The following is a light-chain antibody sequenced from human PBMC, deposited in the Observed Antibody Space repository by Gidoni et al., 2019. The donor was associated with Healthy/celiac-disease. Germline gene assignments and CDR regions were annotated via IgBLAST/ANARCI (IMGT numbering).Light chain of an antibody. J-gene: IGLJ3*02. CDR2: GKN. CDR3: NSRDSSGNHLV. V-gene: IGLV3-19*01. Sequence: SSELTQDPAMSVALGQTVRITCQGDSLRSYYASWYQQKPGQAPVLVIYGKNNRPSGIPDRFSCSSSGNTASLTISGAQAEDEADYYCNSRDSSGNHLVFGGGTKLTVL. CDR1: SLRSYY.